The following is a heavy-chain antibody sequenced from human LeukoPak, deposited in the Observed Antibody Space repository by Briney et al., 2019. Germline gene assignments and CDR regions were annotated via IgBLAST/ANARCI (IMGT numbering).Heavy chain of an antibody. V-gene: IGHV4-59*11. CDR2: IYYSGST. Sequence: SETLSLTCTVSGGSISSHYWSWIRQPPGKGLEWIGYIYYSGSTNYNPCLKSRVSISVDTSKNQFSLLLSSVTAADTAVYYCAREQGDYYDSLRDSFDFWGQATMVTVSS. CDR1: GGSISSHY. J-gene: IGHJ3*01. CDR3: AREQGDYYDSLRDSFDF. D-gene: IGHD3-22*01.